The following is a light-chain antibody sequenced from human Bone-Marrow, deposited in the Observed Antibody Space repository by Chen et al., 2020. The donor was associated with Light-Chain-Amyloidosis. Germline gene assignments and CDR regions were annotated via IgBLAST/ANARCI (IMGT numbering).Light chain of an antibody. CDR1: QDIARS. Sequence: DIQMTQTPSSLSASVGDTVSISCRASQDIARSLAWYQQKPGRAPELLVYYAYALKSGVPSRFSGSGSGTHYILTITSLQPEDFATYHCQQFYGDQWTFGQGTKVEIK. V-gene: IGKV1-NL1*01. CDR3: QQFYGDQWT. J-gene: IGKJ1*01. CDR2: YAY.